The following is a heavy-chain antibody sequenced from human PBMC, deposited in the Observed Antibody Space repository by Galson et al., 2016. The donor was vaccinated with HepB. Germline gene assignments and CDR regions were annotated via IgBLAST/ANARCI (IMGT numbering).Heavy chain of an antibody. CDR1: GFTFSSYS. CDR2: ISSSSFYI. CDR3: ARGSSMVRGVYDAFDI. J-gene: IGHJ3*02. D-gene: IGHD3-10*01. Sequence: SLRLSFAASGFTFSSYSMNWVRQAPGKGLEWVSSISSSSFYIYYADSVKGRFTISRDNAKNSLYLQMNSLRAEDTAVYYCARGSSMVRGVYDAFDIWGQGTMVTVSS. V-gene: IGHV3-21*01.